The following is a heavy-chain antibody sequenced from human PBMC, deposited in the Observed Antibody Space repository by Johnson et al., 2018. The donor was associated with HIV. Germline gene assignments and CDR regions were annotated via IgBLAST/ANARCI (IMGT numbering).Heavy chain of an antibody. J-gene: IGHJ3*01. D-gene: IGHD3-10*01. Sequence: HVQLVESGGGLVKPGGSLRLSCAASGFTFSDYYMSWIRQAPGKGLEWVPYISSSGSTIYYADSVKGRFTISRDSSKNTVYLQMNNLRAEDTAVYNCARGVRGVIIDWGQGTMAAVSP. CDR2: ISSSGSTI. CDR1: GFTFSDYY. CDR3: ARGVRGVIID. V-gene: IGHV3-11*04.